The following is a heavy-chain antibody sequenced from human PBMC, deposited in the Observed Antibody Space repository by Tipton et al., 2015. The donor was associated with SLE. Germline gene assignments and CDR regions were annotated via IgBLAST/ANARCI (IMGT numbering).Heavy chain of an antibody. CDR2: IYYSGST. V-gene: IGHV4-39*07. D-gene: IGHD3-22*01. CDR1: GGSINSFDYH. CDR3: VRGPRGSSGYPN. Sequence: TLSLTCIVSGGSINSFDYHWAWVRQAPGMGLEWIGNIYYSGSTYYNPSLRSRVTISEDTSKKQFSLKLNSVTAADTAVYYCVRGPRGSSGYPNWGQGTLVTVSS. J-gene: IGHJ4*02.